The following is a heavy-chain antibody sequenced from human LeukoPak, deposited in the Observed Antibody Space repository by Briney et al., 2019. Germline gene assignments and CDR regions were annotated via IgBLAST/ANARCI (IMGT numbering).Heavy chain of an antibody. CDR1: GDSITNYNYY. Sequence: SETLSLTCSVSGDSITNYNYYLGWIRQPPGKGLEFIGSIFYGGSTYYNPSLKSRLTISVDSSNNQFSLKLTSVTAADTALYYCARQDYQVLFGAFDAWGQGAMVTVSS. J-gene: IGHJ3*01. CDR3: ARQDYQVLFGAFDA. D-gene: IGHD2-2*01. CDR2: IFYGGST. V-gene: IGHV4-39*01.